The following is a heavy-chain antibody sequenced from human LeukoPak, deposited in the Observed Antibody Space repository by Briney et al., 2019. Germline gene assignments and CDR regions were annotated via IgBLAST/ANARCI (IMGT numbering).Heavy chain of an antibody. CDR1: GFTFDDYS. D-gene: IGHD2-15*01. V-gene: IGHV3-48*04. CDR3: ARDAYCSGGSCYWVFDF. CDR2: IGESDAAI. Sequence: GGSLRLSCAASGFTFDDYSMAWVRQAPGKGLEWVSFIGESDAAIYYADSVKGRFTISRDHAKNSLYLQMHSLRAEDTAVYYWARDAYCSGGSCYWVFDFWGQGTLVTVSS. J-gene: IGHJ4*02.